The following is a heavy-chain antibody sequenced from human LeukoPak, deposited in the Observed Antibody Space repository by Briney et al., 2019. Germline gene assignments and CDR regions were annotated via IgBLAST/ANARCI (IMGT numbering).Heavy chain of an antibody. CDR1: GFTFSSYS. Sequence: PGGSLRLSCAASGFTFSSYSMNWVRQAPGKGLEWIGSIYYSGSTYYNPSLKSRVTISVDTSKNQFSLKVSSVSAADTAVYYCARAYSSSWYWNWFDPWGQGTLVTVSS. CDR2: IYYSGST. J-gene: IGHJ5*02. V-gene: IGHV4-38-2*01. D-gene: IGHD6-13*01. CDR3: ARAYSSSWYWNWFDP.